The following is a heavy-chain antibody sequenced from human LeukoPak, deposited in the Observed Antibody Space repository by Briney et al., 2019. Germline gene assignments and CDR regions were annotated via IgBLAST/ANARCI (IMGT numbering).Heavy chain of an antibody. Sequence: GGSLRLSCAASGFTFSTYAMSWVRQAPGKGLKWVSGISTSGGSTYYADSVKGRFTISRDNSKNTLYLQMNSPRAEDTAVYYCAGGVNYWGQGTLVTVSS. CDR3: AGGVNY. V-gene: IGHV3-23*01. D-gene: IGHD3-16*01. CDR1: GFTFSTYA. CDR2: ISTSGGST. J-gene: IGHJ4*02.